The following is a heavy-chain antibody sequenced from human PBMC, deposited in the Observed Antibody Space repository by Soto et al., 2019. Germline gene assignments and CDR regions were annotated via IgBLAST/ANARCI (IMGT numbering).Heavy chain of an antibody. D-gene: IGHD6-6*01. V-gene: IGHV3-48*02. CDR1: GFTFISYS. CDR3: AREPSAARGIDY. Sequence: PWGSLRLSCAASGFTFISYSMNWVRHAPGKGLEWVSYISSSSSTIYYADSVKGRFTISRDNAKNSLYLQMNSLRDEDTAVYYCAREPSAARGIDYWGQGTLVTVSS. CDR2: ISSSSSTI. J-gene: IGHJ4*02.